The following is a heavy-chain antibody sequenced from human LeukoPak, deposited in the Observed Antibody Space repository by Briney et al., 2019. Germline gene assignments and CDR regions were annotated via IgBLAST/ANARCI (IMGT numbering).Heavy chain of an antibody. J-gene: IGHJ4*02. CDR3: ARLASGSYGPLTPFDY. D-gene: IGHD1-26*01. CDR2: IYYSGST. V-gene: IGHV4-59*08. Sequence: SETLSLTCTVSGGSISSYYWSWIRQPPGKGLEWVGDIYYSGSTNYNPSLKSRVTISVDTSKNQFSLRLSSVTAADTAVYYSARLASGSYGPLTPFDYWGQGTLVTVSS. CDR1: GGSISSYY.